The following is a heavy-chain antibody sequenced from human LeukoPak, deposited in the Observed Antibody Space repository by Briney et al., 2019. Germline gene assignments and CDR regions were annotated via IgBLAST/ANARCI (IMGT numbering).Heavy chain of an antibody. V-gene: IGHV3-7*01. D-gene: IGHD5-24*01. CDR3: ARWLELMRNFDW. J-gene: IGHJ4*02. CDR1: GFTFSDYW. CDR2: IKQDGSEK. Sequence: GGSLRLSCVVSGFTFSDYWMSWVRQAPGKGLEWVANIKQDGSEKDYVDALKGRFIISRDNATNSLYLQMNSLRAEDTAVYYCARWLELMRNFDWWGQGTLVTVSS.